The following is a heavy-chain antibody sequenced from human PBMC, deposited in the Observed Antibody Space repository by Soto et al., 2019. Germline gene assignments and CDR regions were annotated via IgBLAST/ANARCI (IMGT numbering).Heavy chain of an antibody. Sequence: EVQLLESGGGLVQPGGSLRLSCAASGFTFSSYAMSWVRQAPGKGLEWVSAISGSGGSTYYADSVKGRFTISRDNSKNTLDLRMNSLRAEDTAVYYCAKGSRGYPGGYFDYWGQGTLVTVSS. V-gene: IGHV3-23*01. CDR2: ISGSGGST. D-gene: IGHD3-22*01. J-gene: IGHJ4*02. CDR3: AKGSRGYPGGYFDY. CDR1: GFTFSSYA.